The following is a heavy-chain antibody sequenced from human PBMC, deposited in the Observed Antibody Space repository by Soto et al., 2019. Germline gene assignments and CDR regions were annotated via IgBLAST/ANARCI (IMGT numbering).Heavy chain of an antibody. Sequence: EVQLVESGGGLVKPGGSLRLSCAASGFNFSSYSMNWVRQAPGKGLEWVSSISRSSSNIYYVDSVKGRFTISRDNAKNSLYLEMNSLRAEDTAVYYCASYLKVASAGTGYYYYGMDVWGQGTTVTVSS. CDR2: ISRSSSNI. J-gene: IGHJ6*02. CDR1: GFNFSSYS. V-gene: IGHV3-21*01. D-gene: IGHD6-13*01. CDR3: ASYLKVASAGTGYYYYGMDV.